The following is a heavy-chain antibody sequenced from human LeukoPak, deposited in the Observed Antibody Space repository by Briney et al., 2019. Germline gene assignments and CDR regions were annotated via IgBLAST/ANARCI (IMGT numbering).Heavy chain of an antibody. CDR1: GFTFDDYA. D-gene: IGHD6-6*01. CDR2: ISWNSGSI. J-gene: IGHJ4*02. Sequence: PGRSLRLSCAASGFTFDDYAMHWVRQAPGKGLEWVSGISWNSGSIGYADSVKGRFTISRDNAKNSLYLQMNSLRAEDTALYYCAKDSLEYSSSSPFDYWGQGTLDTVSS. CDR3: AKDSLEYSSSSPFDY. V-gene: IGHV3-9*01.